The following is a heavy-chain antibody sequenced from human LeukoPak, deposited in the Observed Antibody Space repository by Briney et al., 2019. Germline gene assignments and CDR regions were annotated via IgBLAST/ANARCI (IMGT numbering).Heavy chain of an antibody. CDR1: GFIFSSFS. D-gene: IGHD3-22*01. CDR2: ISSSSRTI. V-gene: IGHV3-48*01. CDR3: AKDDYYDTSGYRD. Sequence: GGSLRLSCAASGFIFSSFSMNWVRQAPGKGLEWISYISSSSRTIYYADSVKGRFTISRDNAKNSLYLQMNSLRAEDTAVYYCAKDDYYDTSGYRDWGQGTLVTVSS. J-gene: IGHJ4*02.